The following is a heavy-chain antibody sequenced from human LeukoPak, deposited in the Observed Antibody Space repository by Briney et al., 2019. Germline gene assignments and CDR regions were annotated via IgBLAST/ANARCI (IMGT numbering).Heavy chain of an antibody. CDR1: GYSISSSNW. Sequence: KPSDTLSLTCAVSGYSISSSNWWGWIRQPPGKGLEWIAYIYYSGSTYYNPSLKGRVTMSGDTSKNQFSLKLSSVTAVDTAVYYCAKSVAWNYYYYMDVWGKGTTVTVSS. V-gene: IGHV4-28*01. J-gene: IGHJ6*03. CDR2: IYYSGST. CDR3: AKSVAWNYYYYMDV. D-gene: IGHD5-12*01.